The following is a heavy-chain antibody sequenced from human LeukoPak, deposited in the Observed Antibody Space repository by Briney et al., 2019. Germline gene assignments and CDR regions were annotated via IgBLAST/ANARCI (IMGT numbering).Heavy chain of an antibody. CDR3: ARDLTQLGHIYYYYGMDV. CDR1: GFTLSSYG. D-gene: IGHD6-13*01. J-gene: IGHJ6*02. Sequence: GGSLRLSCAASGFTLSSYGMHWVRQAPGKGLEWVALVWYDGTNKFYADSVKGRFTIPRDNSKNTLYLQMSSLRVEDTAVYYCARDLTQLGHIYYYYGMDVWGQGTTVTVSS. V-gene: IGHV3-33*01. CDR2: VWYDGTNK.